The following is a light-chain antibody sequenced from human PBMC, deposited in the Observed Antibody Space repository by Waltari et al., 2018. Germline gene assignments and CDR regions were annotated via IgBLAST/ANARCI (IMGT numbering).Light chain of an antibody. Sequence: SYELTQPPSVSVSPGQTASIPCSGDKLGDKYACWYQQKPGQSPVLVIYQDSKRPSGIPERFSGSNSGNTATLTISGTQAMDEADYYCQAWDSSTACWVFGGGTKLTVL. J-gene: IGLJ3*02. V-gene: IGLV3-1*01. CDR2: QDS. CDR3: QAWDSSTACWV. CDR1: KLGDKY.